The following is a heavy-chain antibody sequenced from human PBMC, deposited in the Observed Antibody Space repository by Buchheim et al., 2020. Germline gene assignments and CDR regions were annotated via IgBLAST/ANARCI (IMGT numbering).Heavy chain of an antibody. CDR1: SYTFTAYY. V-gene: IGHV1-46*01. CDR3: ARDRHIARGFDY. CDR2: INPGGGNP. Sequence: QVQLVQSGAEVKKPGASVKVSCKASSYTFTAYYIHWVRQVPGQGLEWMGIINPGGGNPSYAQNFQGRLTLTSDTSTDTVYMELSSLRSEDTALYHCARDRHIARGFDYWGQGTL. J-gene: IGHJ4*02. D-gene: IGHD3-10*01.